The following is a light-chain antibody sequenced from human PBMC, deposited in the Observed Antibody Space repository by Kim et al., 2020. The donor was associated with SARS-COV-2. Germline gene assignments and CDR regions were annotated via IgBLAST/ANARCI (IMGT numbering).Light chain of an antibody. V-gene: IGLV2-23*02. Sequence: QSALTQPASVSGSPGQSITISCSGTSSDFGDYDHVSWYQQHPGKAPTLLISEVKKWHSGVSTRFSGSKSGNTASLTISGLQAEDEADYYCSSYAGSPTFVIFGGGTQLTVL. CDR2: EVK. J-gene: IGLJ2*01. CDR1: SSDFGDYDH. CDR3: SSYAGSPTFVI.